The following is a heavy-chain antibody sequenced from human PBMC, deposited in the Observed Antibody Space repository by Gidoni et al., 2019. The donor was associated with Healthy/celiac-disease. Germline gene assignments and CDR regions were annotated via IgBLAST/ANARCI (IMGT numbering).Heavy chain of an antibody. CDR3: ARHVLVGYCSGGSCYDAFDI. CDR2: IYPGDSDT. Sequence: EVQLVQSGAEVKKPGESLKISCKGSGYSFTSYWIGWVRQMPGKGLEWLGIIYPGDSDTRYSPSFQGQVTISADKSISTAYLQWSSLKASDTAMYYCARHVLVGYCSGGSCYDAFDIWGQGTMVTVSS. D-gene: IGHD2-15*01. V-gene: IGHV5-51*01. J-gene: IGHJ3*02. CDR1: GYSFTSYW.